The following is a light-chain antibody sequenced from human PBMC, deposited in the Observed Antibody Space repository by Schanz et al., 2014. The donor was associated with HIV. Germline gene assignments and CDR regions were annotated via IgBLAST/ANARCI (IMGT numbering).Light chain of an antibody. CDR1: QTVSSS. CDR2: GAS. V-gene: IGKV3-20*01. Sequence: EVVMTQSPATLSVSPGERVILSCRASQTVSSSLAWYQQKRGQAPRLLIYGASSRATGIPDRFSGSGSGTDFTLTISRLEPEDFAVYYCQHYGSSFGPGTKVDIK. CDR3: QHYGSS. J-gene: IGKJ3*01.